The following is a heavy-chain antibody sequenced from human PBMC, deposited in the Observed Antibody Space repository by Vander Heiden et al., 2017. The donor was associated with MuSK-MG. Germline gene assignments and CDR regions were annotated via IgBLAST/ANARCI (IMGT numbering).Heavy chain of an antibody. V-gene: IGHV1-18*01. CDR3: ARDPTMVRGVIITYYYYYGMDV. D-gene: IGHD3-10*01. Sequence: QVQLVQSGAEVKKPGASVKVSCKASGYTFTSYAISWVRQAPGQGLEWMGWISAYNGNTNYAQKLQGRVTMTTDTSTSTAYMELRSLRSDDTAVYYCARDPTMVRGVIITYYYYYGMDVWGQGTTVTVSS. CDR1: GYTFTSYA. CDR2: ISAYNGNT. J-gene: IGHJ6*02.